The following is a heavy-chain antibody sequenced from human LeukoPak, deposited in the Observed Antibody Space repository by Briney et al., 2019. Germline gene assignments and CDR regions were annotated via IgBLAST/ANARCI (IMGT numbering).Heavy chain of an antibody. Sequence: PSQTLSLTCTVSGGSISSGGYYWSWIRQPPGKGLEWIGYIYHSGSTYYNPSLKGRVTISVDRSKNQFSLKLSSVTAADTAVYYCARARGLNYYGSGSYYFDYWGQGTLVTVSS. D-gene: IGHD3-10*01. CDR3: ARARGLNYYGSGSYYFDY. J-gene: IGHJ4*02. CDR2: IYHSGST. V-gene: IGHV4-30-2*01. CDR1: GGSISSGGYY.